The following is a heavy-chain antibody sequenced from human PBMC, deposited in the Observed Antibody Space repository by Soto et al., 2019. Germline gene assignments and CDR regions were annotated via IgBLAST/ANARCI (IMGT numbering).Heavy chain of an antibody. CDR2: IRSSSSTI. CDR3: ARDPPGGRIAAAASEDYYYYGMDV. V-gene: IGHV3-48*02. CDR1: GFTFSSYS. J-gene: IGHJ6*02. D-gene: IGHD6-13*01. Sequence: GGSLRLSCAASGFTFSSYSMNWVRQAPGKGLEWVSYIRSSSSTIYYADSVKGRFTISRDNAKNSLYLQMNSLRDEDTAVYYCARDPPGGRIAAAASEDYYYYGMDVWGQGTTVTVSS.